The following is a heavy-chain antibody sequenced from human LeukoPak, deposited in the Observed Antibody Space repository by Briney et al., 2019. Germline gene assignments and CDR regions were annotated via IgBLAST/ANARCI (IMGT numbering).Heavy chain of an antibody. J-gene: IGHJ3*02. CDR2: INPNSGGT. CDR1: GYTFTGYY. D-gene: IGHD3-22*01. Sequence: GASVKVSCKASGYTFTGYYMHWVRQAPGQGLEWMGWINPNSGGTNYAQKFQGRVTMTRDTSISTAYMELSRLRSDDTAVYYCARGGYYYDSSGDHAFDIWGQGTMVTVSS. V-gene: IGHV1-2*02. CDR3: ARGGYYYDSSGDHAFDI.